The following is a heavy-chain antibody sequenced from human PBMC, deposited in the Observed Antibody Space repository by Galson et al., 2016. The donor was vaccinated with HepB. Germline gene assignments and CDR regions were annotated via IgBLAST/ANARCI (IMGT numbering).Heavy chain of an antibody. CDR2: INYYGST. J-gene: IGHJ6*02. CDR1: GDSFSSYY. Sequence: TLSLTCSVYGDSFSSYYWSWIRQTPGKGLEWIGEINYYGSTNYDPSLKSRVTISVDTSKNQISLKLNSVSATDTAGYYCARLSAGGTNGVDVWGQGTTVIVSS. D-gene: IGHD1-1*01. V-gene: IGHV4-34*01. CDR3: ARLSAGGTNGVDV.